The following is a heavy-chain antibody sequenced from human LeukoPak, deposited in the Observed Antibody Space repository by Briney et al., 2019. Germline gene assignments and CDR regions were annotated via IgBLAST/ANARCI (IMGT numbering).Heavy chain of an antibody. D-gene: IGHD1-1*01. V-gene: IGHV4-39*07. Sequence: SETLSLTCTVSGGSISSSSYYWGWIRQPPGRGLEWIGSIYYSGSTYYNPSLKSRVTISVDTSKNQFSLKLSSVTAADTAVYYCARGSTRRGPMGYWGQGTLVTVSS. J-gene: IGHJ4*02. CDR3: ARGSTRRGPMGY. CDR1: GGSISSSSYY. CDR2: IYYSGST.